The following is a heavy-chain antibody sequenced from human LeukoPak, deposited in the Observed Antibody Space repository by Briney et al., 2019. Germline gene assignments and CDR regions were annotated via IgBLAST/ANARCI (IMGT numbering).Heavy chain of an antibody. V-gene: IGHV5-51*01. D-gene: IGHD2-2*01. J-gene: IGHJ6*03. CDR2: IYPGDSDT. CDR3: ARLAGYCSSTSCLLGYYYMDV. Sequence: GESLKISCKGSGYSFTSYWIGWVRQMPGKGLEWVGIIYPGDSDTRYSPSFQGQVTISADKSISTAYLQWSSLKASDTAMYYCARLAGYCSSTSCLLGYYYMDVWGKGTTVTVSS. CDR1: GYSFTSYW.